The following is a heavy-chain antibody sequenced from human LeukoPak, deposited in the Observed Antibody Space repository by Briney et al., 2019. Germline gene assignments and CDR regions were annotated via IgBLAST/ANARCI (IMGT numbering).Heavy chain of an antibody. J-gene: IGHJ4*02. CDR2: ISGSGGST. CDR1: GFTFSSYA. V-gene: IGHV3-23*01. D-gene: IGHD3-16*02. CDR3: ANDDYVWGSYRAFDY. Sequence: GGSLRLSCAASGFTFSSYAMSWVRQAPGKGLEWVSAISGSGGSTYYADSVKGRFTISRDNSKNTLYLQMNSLRAEDTAVYYCANDDYVWGSYRAFDYWGQGTLVTVSS.